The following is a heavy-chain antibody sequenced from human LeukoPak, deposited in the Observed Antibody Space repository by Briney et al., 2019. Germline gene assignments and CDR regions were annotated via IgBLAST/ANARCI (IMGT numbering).Heavy chain of an antibody. J-gene: IGHJ6*02. CDR3: AKVPYSDYGSGRPPFMDV. CDR2: IDYSGTYT. D-gene: IGHD3-10*01. V-gene: IGHV3-23*01. CDR1: GFILSNYA. Sequence: PGGSLRLSCAASGFILSNYAMSRVHQAPGKGLEWVSTIDYSGTYTYYADSVKGRFTISRDNSKNTLYMQMNSLRAEDTAIYYCAKVPYSDYGSGRPPFMDVWGQGTTVAVS.